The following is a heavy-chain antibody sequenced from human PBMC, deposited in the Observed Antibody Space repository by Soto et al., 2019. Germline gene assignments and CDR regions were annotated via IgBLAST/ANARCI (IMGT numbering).Heavy chain of an antibody. V-gene: IGHV3-33*08. D-gene: IGHD3-16*02. CDR3: ARDHITSYRPFDY. Sequence: GGSLRLSCAASGFTFSSYSMNWVRQAPGKGLEWVSVIWYDGSYIYYADSVKGRFTISRDNSKNTLYLQMNSLRAEDTAVYYCARDHITSYRPFDYWGQGTLVTVSS. J-gene: IGHJ4*02. CDR1: GFTFSSYS. CDR2: IWYDGSYI.